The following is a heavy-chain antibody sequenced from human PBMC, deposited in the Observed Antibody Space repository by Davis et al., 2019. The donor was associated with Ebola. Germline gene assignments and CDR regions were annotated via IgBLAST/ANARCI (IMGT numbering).Heavy chain of an antibody. CDR2: LSGSGDST. D-gene: IGHD1-26*01. Sequence: GESLKISCTASGFTFSSYAMNWVRQAPGKGLEWVSVLSGSGDSTYYADSVKRRFTISRDNSKNTLYLQMNSLKAEDTAVYYCANWVLVGPTTWGQGTLVTVSS. CDR3: ANWVLVGPTT. J-gene: IGHJ5*02. V-gene: IGHV3-23*01. CDR1: GFTFSSYA.